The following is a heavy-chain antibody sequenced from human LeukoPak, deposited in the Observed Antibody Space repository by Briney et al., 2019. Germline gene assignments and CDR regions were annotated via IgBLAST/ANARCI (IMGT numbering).Heavy chain of an antibody. V-gene: IGHV3-21*01. Sequence: GGSLRLSCAASGFTFSSYSMNWVRQAPGKGLEWVSSISSSSSYIYYADSVKGRFTISRDNAKNSLYLQMNSLRAEDTAVYYCVRGHSGSRLFDYWGQGTLVTVSS. CDR2: ISSSSSYI. D-gene: IGHD1-26*01. CDR3: VRGHSGSRLFDY. J-gene: IGHJ4*02. CDR1: GFTFSSYS.